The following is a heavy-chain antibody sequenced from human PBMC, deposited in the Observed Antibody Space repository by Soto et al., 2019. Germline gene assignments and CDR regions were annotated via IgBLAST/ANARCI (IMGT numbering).Heavy chain of an antibody. D-gene: IGHD3-10*01. CDR1: GFTFSSYG. V-gene: IGHV3-33*01. J-gene: IGHJ6*02. Sequence: QVQLVESGGGVVQPGRSLSLSCAASGFTFSSYGIHWVRQAPGKGLEWVAVIWSDGSNQDYADSVKGRFTISRDNTKKTLYLQMNSLRAEDTAVYYCAREVLVRGIKYHAMDVWGHGTTVTVS. CDR3: AREVLVRGIKYHAMDV. CDR2: IWSDGSNQ.